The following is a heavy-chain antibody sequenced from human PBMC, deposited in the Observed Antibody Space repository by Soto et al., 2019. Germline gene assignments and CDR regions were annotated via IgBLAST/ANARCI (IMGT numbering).Heavy chain of an antibody. CDR3: ARGDTVSAYYYGMDV. J-gene: IGHJ6*02. CDR2: IIPIRDIA. Sequence: SVKVSCKASGGTFSSYTISWVRQAPGQGLEWMGRIIPIRDIANYAQKFQGRVTITGDKSTSTVYMELSSLRSEDTAVYYCARGDTVSAYYYGMDVWGQGTTVTVSS. CDR1: GGTFSSYT. V-gene: IGHV1-69*02. D-gene: IGHD3-16*01.